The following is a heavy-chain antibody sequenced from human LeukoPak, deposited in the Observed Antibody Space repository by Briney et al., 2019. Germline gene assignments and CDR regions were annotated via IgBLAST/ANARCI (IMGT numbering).Heavy chain of an antibody. D-gene: IGHD5-12*01. CDR3: ARHSGGYDLDY. Sequence: GESLKISCKGSGYNFTTYWITWVRQMPGKGLEYMGRIDPSDSYIQYSPSSQGHVTISVDKSISTAYLQWSSLKASDSAMYYCARHSGGYDLDYWGQGTLVTVSS. J-gene: IGHJ4*02. CDR2: IDPSDSYI. V-gene: IGHV5-10-1*01. CDR1: GYNFTTYW.